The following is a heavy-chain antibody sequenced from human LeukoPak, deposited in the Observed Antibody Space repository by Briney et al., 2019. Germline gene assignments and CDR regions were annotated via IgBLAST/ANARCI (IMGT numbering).Heavy chain of an antibody. V-gene: IGHV3-30*18. J-gene: IGHJ3*02. CDR2: ISYDGSNK. Sequence: PGRSLRLSCAATGFTFSSYGMHWVRQAPGKGLEWVAVISYDGSNKYYADSVKGRFTISRDNSKNTLYLQMNSLRAEDTAVYYCAKDLSVVVPDLTLDIWGQGTMVTVSS. CDR3: AKDLSVVVPDLTLDI. D-gene: IGHD2-2*01. CDR1: GFTFSSYG.